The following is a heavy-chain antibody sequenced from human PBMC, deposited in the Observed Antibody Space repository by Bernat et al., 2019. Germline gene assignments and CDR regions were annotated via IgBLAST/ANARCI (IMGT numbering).Heavy chain of an antibody. V-gene: IGHV3-15*07. J-gene: IGHJ4*02. CDR3: TTVTTYYYGSGSYYRVDY. CDR2: IKSKTDGGTT. CDR1: GFTFSNAW. Sequence: EVQLVESGGGLVKPGGSLRLSCAASGFTFSNAWMNWVRQAPGKGLEWVGHIKSKTDGGTTDYAAPVKGRFTISRDDSKNTLYLQMNSLKTEDTAVYYCTTVTTYYYGSGSYYRVDYWGQGTLVTVSS. D-gene: IGHD3-10*01.